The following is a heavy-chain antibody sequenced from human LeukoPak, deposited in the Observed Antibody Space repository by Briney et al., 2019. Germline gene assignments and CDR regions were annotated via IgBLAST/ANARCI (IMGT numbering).Heavy chain of an antibody. CDR3: VRVYSGYENFDY. V-gene: IGHV1-2*02. CDR2: INPNSGGT. D-gene: IGHD5-12*01. J-gene: IGHJ4*02. Sequence: ASVKVSCKAAGYTFIGNFIHWVRQAPGQGLEWMGWINPNSGGTQYAERFQGRVTKTRDTSINTAYMELSGLTSDDTVVYYCVRVYSGYENFDYWGQGTLVTVSS. CDR1: GYTFIGNF.